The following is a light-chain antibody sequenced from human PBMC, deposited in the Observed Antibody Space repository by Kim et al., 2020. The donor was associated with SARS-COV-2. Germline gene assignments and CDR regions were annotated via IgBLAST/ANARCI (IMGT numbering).Light chain of an antibody. CDR1: STNIGADYG. CDR2: DNN. J-gene: IGLJ2*01. CDR3: QSVDSALTGDVV. Sequence: VSISCTGSSTNIGADYGVEWYQHLQGTAPKRLIYDNNNRPSGVPDRFSGSKSGTSAALAITGLQVEDEGDDYCQSVDSALTGDVVFGGGTRLTVL. V-gene: IGLV1-40*01.